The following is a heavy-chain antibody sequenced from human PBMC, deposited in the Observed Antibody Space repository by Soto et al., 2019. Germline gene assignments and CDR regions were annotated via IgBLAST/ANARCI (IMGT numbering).Heavy chain of an antibody. Sequence: QITLKESGPTLVKPTQTLTLTCTFSGFSLTTRGVGVGWIRQPPGKALECLALIYWDDDKRHSPSLQSRLSITKDTPKNLVVLTMTHVDPVDTATYYCAHIPNYYQYIWFDPWRQGTLVSFYS. CDR2: IYWDDDK. V-gene: IGHV2-5*02. CDR1: GFSLTTRGVG. J-gene: IGHJ5*02. D-gene: IGHD3-10*01. CDR3: AHIPNYYQYIWFDP.